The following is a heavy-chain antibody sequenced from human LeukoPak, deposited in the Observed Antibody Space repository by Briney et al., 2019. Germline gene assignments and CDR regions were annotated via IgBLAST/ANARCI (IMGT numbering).Heavy chain of an antibody. CDR2: INPNSGGT. CDR1: VYTFTGYY. D-gene: IGHD1-26*01. CDR3: ARDRGSYGNDAFDI. V-gene: IGHV1-2*06. Sequence: ASVKVSCKASVYTFTGYYMHWVRQAPGQGLEWMGRINPNSGGTNYAQKFQGRVTMTRDTSISTAYMELSRLRSDDTAVYYCARDRGSYGNDAFDIWGQGTMVTVSS. J-gene: IGHJ3*02.